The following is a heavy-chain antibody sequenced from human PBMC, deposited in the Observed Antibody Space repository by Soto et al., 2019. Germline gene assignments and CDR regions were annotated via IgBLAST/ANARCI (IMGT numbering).Heavy chain of an antibody. J-gene: IGHJ4*02. D-gene: IGHD4-17*01. Sequence: ASLKLSCKASGYSFNSYRISWVRQAPGQGLEWMGWISAYTGNTKYAQNFQGRVTMTTDTSTSTAYMELRSLRSDDTAVYYCARRWTTGEIDYWGQGTLVTVSS. CDR3: ARRWTTGEIDY. CDR1: GYSFNSYR. V-gene: IGHV1-18*01. CDR2: ISAYTGNT.